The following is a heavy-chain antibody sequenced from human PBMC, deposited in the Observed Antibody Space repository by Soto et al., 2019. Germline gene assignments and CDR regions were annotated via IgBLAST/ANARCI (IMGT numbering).Heavy chain of an antibody. V-gene: IGHV1-69*13. Sequence: GASVKVSCKASGGTFSSYAISWVRQAPGQGLEWMGGIIPIFGTANYAQKFQGRVTITADESTSTAYMELSSLRSEDTAVYYCARDLSMRDLPSGSYTRYYFDYWGQGTLVTVSS. D-gene: IGHD1-26*01. J-gene: IGHJ4*02. CDR3: ARDLSMRDLPSGSYTRYYFDY. CDR1: GGTFSSYA. CDR2: IIPIFGTA.